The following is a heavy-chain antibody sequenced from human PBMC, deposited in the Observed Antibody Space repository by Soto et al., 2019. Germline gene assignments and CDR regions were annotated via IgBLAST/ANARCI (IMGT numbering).Heavy chain of an antibody. D-gene: IGHD1-26*01. CDR3: ARDLYAGATTFDY. Sequence: ASVKVSCKASGYTFTSYGISWVRQAPGQGLEWMGWISAYNGNTNYAQKLQGRVTMTTDTSTSTVYMELRSLRSDDTAVYYCARDLYAGATTFDYWGQGTLVTVSS. J-gene: IGHJ4*02. CDR1: GYTFTSYG. CDR2: ISAYNGNT. V-gene: IGHV1-18*01.